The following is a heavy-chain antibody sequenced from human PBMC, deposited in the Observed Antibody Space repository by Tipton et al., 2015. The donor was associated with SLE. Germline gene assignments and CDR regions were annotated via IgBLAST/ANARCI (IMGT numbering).Heavy chain of an antibody. CDR2: IYPGDSDT. CDR1: GYGSTNYW. J-gene: IGHJ3*02. Sequence: VQLVQSGAEMKKPGDSLKISCKGSGYGSTNYWIGWVRQMPGKGLEWMGIIYPGDSDTRYSPSFQGHVTISVDKSISTAYLQWSSLKASDTAMYYCARQRRQVAYDAVDIWGQGTMVTVSS. D-gene: IGHD5-12*01. CDR3: ARQRRQVAYDAVDI. V-gene: IGHV5-51*01.